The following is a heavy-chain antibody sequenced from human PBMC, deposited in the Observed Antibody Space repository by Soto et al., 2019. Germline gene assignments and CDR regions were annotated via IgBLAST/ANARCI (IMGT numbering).Heavy chain of an antibody. CDR3: ETDRSSTSCYAFDY. CDR1: GFTFRNYA. D-gene: IGHD2-2*01. V-gene: IGHV3-23*01. Sequence: EVQLLESGGGLVQPGGSLRLSCAASGFTFRNYAMSWARQAPGKGLEWVSAISGSGGTTHYADSVKGRFTISRDNSKNTLYLQMNSLRVEDTAVYYCETDRSSTSCYAFDYWGQGSLVTVSS. CDR2: ISGSGGTT. J-gene: IGHJ4*02.